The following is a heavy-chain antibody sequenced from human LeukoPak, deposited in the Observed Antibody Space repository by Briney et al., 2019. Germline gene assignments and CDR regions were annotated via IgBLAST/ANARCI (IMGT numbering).Heavy chain of an antibody. V-gene: IGHV3-30*18. J-gene: IGHJ3*02. CDR2: ISYDGSNK. Sequence: GGSLRLSCAISGFMFSSNGMNWVRQAPGKGLEWVAVISYDGSNKYYADSVKGRFTISRDNSKNTVYLQMNSLRAEDMAVYYCAKDDCSGGSCYLAPGDAFDIWGQGTMVTVSS. CDR3: AKDDCSGGSCYLAPGDAFDI. D-gene: IGHD2-15*01. CDR1: GFMFSSNG.